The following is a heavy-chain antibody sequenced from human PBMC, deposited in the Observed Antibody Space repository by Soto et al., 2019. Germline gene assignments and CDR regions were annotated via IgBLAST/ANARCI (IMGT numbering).Heavy chain of an antibody. D-gene: IGHD6-13*01. CDR2: LSDGGISI. CDR1: GFTFSSHA. Sequence: GGSLRLSCTASGFTFSSHAMTWVRQAPGKGLEWVSGLSDGGISIYYADSVKGRLTISRDNSKNTLYLQLHTLRAEDTAVYYCAKVSSSWYAGFFDLWGQGTLVTVSS. CDR3: AKVSSSWYAGFFDL. J-gene: IGHJ4*02. V-gene: IGHV3-23*01.